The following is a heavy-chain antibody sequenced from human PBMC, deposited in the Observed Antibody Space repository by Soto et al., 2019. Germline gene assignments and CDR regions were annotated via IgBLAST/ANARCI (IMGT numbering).Heavy chain of an antibody. Sequence: ETLSLTCTVSGGSISSYYWSWIRQPPGKGLEWIGYIYYSGSTNYNPSLKSRVTISVDTSKNQFSLKLSSVTAADTAVYYCARVLTGYSSGWPRSNDAFDIWGQGTMVTVSS. CDR2: IYYSGST. D-gene: IGHD6-19*01. V-gene: IGHV4-59*01. CDR3: ARVLTGYSSGWPRSNDAFDI. CDR1: GGSISSYY. J-gene: IGHJ3*02.